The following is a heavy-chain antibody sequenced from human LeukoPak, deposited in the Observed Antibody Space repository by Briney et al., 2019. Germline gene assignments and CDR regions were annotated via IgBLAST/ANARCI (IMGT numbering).Heavy chain of an antibody. J-gene: IGHJ6*02. V-gene: IGHV4-31*03. CDR1: GASISTGGFY. CDR3: ARDHSYYFGSQTSTLDV. CDR2: IYYTGSV. D-gene: IGHD3-10*01. Sequence: PSETLSLTCTISGASISTGGFYWTWIRQPPGEGLEWIGYIYYTGSVDYNASLKSRLTISLDTSKNQFSLKLNSVTAADTAVYYCARDHSYYFGSQTSTLDVWGQGTAVTVSS.